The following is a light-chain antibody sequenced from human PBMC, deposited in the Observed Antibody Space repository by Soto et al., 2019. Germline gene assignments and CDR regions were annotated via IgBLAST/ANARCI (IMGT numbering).Light chain of an antibody. CDR3: SSYTSSSTRV. CDR2: EVS. J-gene: IGLJ3*02. Sequence: QSALTQPASVSGSPGQSITISCTGRSSDVGGYNYVSWYQQHPGKAPKLMIYEVSNRPSGVSNRFSGSKSGNTASLTISGLQAEDEADYYCSSYTSSSTRVFGGGTKLTVL. V-gene: IGLV2-14*01. CDR1: SSDVGGYNY.